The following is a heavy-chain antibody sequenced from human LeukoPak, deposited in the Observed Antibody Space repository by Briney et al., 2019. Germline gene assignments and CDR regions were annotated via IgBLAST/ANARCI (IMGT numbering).Heavy chain of an antibody. D-gene: IGHD1-26*01. CDR3: ARGGIITSYAFEI. CDR2: ISYDGSHK. V-gene: IGHV3-30*03. CDR1: GFTFSSYG. Sequence: PGGSLRLSCAASGFTFSSYGVHWVRQAPGKGLEWVAVISYDGSHKYYADSVKGRFTISRDNSKNSLYLQMDSLRAEDTAVYYCARGGIITSYAFEIWGQGAMVTVSS. J-gene: IGHJ3*02.